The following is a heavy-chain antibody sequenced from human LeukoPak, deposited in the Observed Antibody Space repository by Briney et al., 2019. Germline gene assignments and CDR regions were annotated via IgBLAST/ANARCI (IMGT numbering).Heavy chain of an antibody. CDR2: ISYSGST. CDR1: GGSISGYY. V-gene: IGHV4-59*12. J-gene: IGHJ4*02. CDR3: ARLGGNYAPFDY. D-gene: IGHD1-26*01. Sequence: SETLSLTCTVSGGSISGYYWSWFRQPPGKGLEWIGFISYSGSTNYNPSLKSRVTISVDTSKNQFSLKLSSVTAADTAVYYCARLGGNYAPFDYWGRGTLVTVSS.